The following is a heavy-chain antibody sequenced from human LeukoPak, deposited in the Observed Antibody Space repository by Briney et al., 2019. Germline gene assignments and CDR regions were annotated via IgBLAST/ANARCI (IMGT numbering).Heavy chain of an antibody. CDR1: GFTFSSYS. D-gene: IGHD5-18*01. CDR3: ARGFSTLCYDY. CDR2: ISSSSSTI. Sequence: GGSLRLSCAASGFTFSSYSMNWVRQAPGKGLEWASYISSSSSTIYYADSVKGRFTISRDNAKNSLYLQMNSLRAEDTAVYYCARGFSTLCYDYWGQGTLVTVSS. V-gene: IGHV3-48*01. J-gene: IGHJ4*02.